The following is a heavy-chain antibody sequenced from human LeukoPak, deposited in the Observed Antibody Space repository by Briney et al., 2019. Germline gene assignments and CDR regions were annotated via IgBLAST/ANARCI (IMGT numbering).Heavy chain of an antibody. V-gene: IGHV3-23*01. CDR3: AKEGFDY. J-gene: IGHJ4*02. CDR1: GFTFSNYV. Sequence: GGSLRLSCAASGFTFSNYVMSWVRQAPGKGLEWVSSISATGGTTYYADSVKGRCTISRDNSKSTLYLRMNSLRAEDTAVYYCAKEGFDYWGQGTLVTVSS. CDR2: ISATGGTT.